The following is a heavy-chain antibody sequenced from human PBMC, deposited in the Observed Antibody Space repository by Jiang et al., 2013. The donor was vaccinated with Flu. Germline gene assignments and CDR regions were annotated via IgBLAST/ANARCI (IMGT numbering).Heavy chain of an antibody. J-gene: IGHJ6*04. Sequence: LVEVWGRAWSSLGRSLETLLVPASGFTFSSYAMHWVRQAPGKGLEWVAVISYDGSNKYYAGSVKGRFTISRDNSKNTLYLQMNSLRAEDTAVYYCARDWHVLNYYYGMDVWGKGTTVTVSS. D-gene: IGHD3-10*01. CDR2: ISYDGSNK. CDR3: ARDWHVLNYYYGMDV. CDR1: GFTFSSYA. V-gene: IGHV3-30*01.